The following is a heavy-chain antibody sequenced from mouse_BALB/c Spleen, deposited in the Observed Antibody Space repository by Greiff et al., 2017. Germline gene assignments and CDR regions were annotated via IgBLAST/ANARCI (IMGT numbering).Heavy chain of an antibody. Sequence: VKLMESGAELAKPGASVKMSCKASGYTFTSYWMHWVKQRPGQGLEWIGYINPSTGYTEYNQKFKDKATLTADKSSSTAYMQLSSLTSEDSAVYYCARQALFDYWGQGTTLTVSS. J-gene: IGHJ2*01. D-gene: IGHD3-2*02. CDR3: ARQALFDY. CDR1: GYTFTSYW. CDR2: INPSTGYT. V-gene: IGHV1-7*01.